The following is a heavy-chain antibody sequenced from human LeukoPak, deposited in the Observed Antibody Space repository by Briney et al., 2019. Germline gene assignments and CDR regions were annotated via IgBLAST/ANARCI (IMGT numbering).Heavy chain of an antibody. V-gene: IGHV3-7*01. CDR2: IKQDGSEK. D-gene: IGHD6-19*01. CDR1: GFTFSSYW. Sequence: GGSLRLSCVASGFTFSSYWMSWVRRAPGKGLEWVANIKQDGSEKYYVDSVKGRFTMSRDNAKNSLYLQMNSLRAEDTAVYYCARDPITVAGAVNWYFDLWGRGTLVTVSS. CDR3: ARDPITVAGAVNWYFDL. J-gene: IGHJ2*01.